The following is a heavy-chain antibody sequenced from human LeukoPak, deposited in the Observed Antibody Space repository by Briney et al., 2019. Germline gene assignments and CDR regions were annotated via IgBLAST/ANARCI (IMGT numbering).Heavy chain of an antibody. CDR1: GYTFTSYG. J-gene: IGHJ6*02. CDR2: ISAYNGNT. Sequence: ASVKVSCKASGYTFTSYGISWVRQAPGQGLEWMGWISAYNGNTNYAQKLQGRVTMTTDTSTSTAYMELRSLRSDDTAVYYCARVGSSGYSPTYYYYGMDVWGQGTTVTVSS. D-gene: IGHD3-22*01. V-gene: IGHV1-18*01. CDR3: ARVGSSGYSPTYYYYGMDV.